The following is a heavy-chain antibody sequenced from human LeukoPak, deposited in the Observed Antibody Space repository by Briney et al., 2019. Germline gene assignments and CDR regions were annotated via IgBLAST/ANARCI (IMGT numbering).Heavy chain of an antibody. J-gene: IGHJ4*02. CDR2: VRQDGGEN. CDR1: GLTFSDFW. D-gene: IGHD3-10*01. Sequence: GGSLRLSCVVSGLTFSDFWMSWVRQAPGKGLEWVGNVRQDGGENYYVDSVKGRFTISRDNDKKSLYLQMNSLRVEDTAVYYSASFPYYGSGSYSPSSHYWGQGTLVTVSS. V-gene: IGHV3-7*01. CDR3: ASFPYYGSGSYSPSSHY.